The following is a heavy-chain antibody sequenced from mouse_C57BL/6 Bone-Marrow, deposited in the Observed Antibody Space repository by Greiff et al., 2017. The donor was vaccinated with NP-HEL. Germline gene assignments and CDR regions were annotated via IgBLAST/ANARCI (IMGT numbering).Heavy chain of an antibody. CDR2: INPYNGGT. CDR1: GYTFTDYY. CDR3: ARVTWLLRFAY. V-gene: IGHV1-19*01. D-gene: IGHD2-3*01. J-gene: IGHJ3*01. Sequence: VQLKESGPVLVKPGASVKMSCKASGYTFTDYYMNWVKQSHGKSLEWIGVINPYNGGTSYNQKFKGKATLTVDKSSSTAYMELNSLTSEDSAVYYCARVTWLLRFAYWGQGTLVTVSA.